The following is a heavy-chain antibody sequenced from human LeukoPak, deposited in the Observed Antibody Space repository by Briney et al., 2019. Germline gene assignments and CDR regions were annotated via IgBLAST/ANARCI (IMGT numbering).Heavy chain of an antibody. V-gene: IGHV4-4*07. CDR1: GGSISSYY. CDR2: IYTSGST. Sequence: SETLSLTCTVSGGSISSYYWSWIRQPAGKGLEWIGRIYTSGSTNYNPSLKSRVTMSVDTSKNQFSLKLNSVTAADTAIYYCTRHLQQLERIDYWGQGTLVTVYS. J-gene: IGHJ4*02. D-gene: IGHD6-13*01. CDR3: TRHLQQLERIDY.